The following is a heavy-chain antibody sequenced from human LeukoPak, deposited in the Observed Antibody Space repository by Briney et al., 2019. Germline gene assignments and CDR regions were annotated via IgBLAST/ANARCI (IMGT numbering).Heavy chain of an antibody. Sequence: SVKVSCKASGGTFSSYAISWARQAPGQGLEWMGGIIPIFGTANYAQKFQGRVTITADESTSTAYMELSSLRSEDTAVYYCARFAPDYYDSSGYYYESRYFDYWGQGTLVTVPS. CDR1: GGTFSSYA. CDR2: IIPIFGTA. CDR3: ARFAPDYYDSSGYYYESRYFDY. J-gene: IGHJ4*02. V-gene: IGHV1-69*01. D-gene: IGHD3-22*01.